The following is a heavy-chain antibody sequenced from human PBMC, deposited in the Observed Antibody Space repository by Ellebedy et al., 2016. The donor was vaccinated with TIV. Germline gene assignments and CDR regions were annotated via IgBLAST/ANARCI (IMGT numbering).Heavy chain of an antibody. CDR3: ARDTVAVTDGNTFDF. V-gene: IGHV3-7*04. D-gene: IGHD2-2*01. CDR1: GFAFNRFW. J-gene: IGHJ3*01. Sequence: GESLKISCAASGFAFNRFWMGWIRPSPGKGLEWVALIKYDEIENYYANSVKGRFTISRDNARNSLYLQMKSLRVDDTAMYYCARDTVAVTDGNTFDFWGQGTMVTVST. CDR2: IKYDEIEN.